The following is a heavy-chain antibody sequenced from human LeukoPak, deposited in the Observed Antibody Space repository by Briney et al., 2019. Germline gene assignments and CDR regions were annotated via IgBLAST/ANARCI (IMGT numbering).Heavy chain of an antibody. D-gene: IGHD3-22*01. CDR3: ARRESSGYYYFFDY. J-gene: IGHJ4*02. V-gene: IGHV4-34*01. CDR1: GGSFSGYY. Sequence: PSETLSLTCAVYGGSFSGYYWSWIRQPPGKGLEWIGEINHSGSTNYNPSLKSRVTISVDTSKNQFSLRLSSVTAADTAVYYCARRESSGYYYFFDYWGQGTLVTVSS. CDR2: INHSGST.